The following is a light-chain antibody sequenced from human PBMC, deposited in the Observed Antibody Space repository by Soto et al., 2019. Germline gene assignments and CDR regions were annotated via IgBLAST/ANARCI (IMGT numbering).Light chain of an antibody. CDR3: AAWDDSFSGLYV. CDR2: NND. J-gene: IGLJ1*01. V-gene: IGLV1-44*01. Sequence: VLAQPPSASGTPGQRVTISCSGSSSNIGTYTVNWYQQLPGTAPKLLIFNNDQRPSGVPDRFSGFKYGTAASLAISGLQSEDEADYYCAAWDDSFSGLYVFGTGTKVTVL. CDR1: SSNIGTYT.